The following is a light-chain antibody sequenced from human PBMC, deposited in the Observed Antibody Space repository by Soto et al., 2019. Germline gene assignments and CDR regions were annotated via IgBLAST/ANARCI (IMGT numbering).Light chain of an antibody. V-gene: IGKV3-20*01. CDR1: QIVSATY. J-gene: IGKJ2*01. Sequence: EIVLTQSPGTLSLPPGGRATLSCRASQIVSATYLAWYQQRPGRAPRLLIYGASTRAPGIPDRFSGSGSGTDFTLTISRLQPEDFAVYYCQHYGSSPMYTFCQGTKLENK. CDR2: GAS. CDR3: QHYGSSPMYT.